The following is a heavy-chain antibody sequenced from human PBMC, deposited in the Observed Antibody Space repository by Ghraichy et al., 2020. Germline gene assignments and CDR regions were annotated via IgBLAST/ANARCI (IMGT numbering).Heavy chain of an antibody. V-gene: IGHV4-4*07. CDR1: GGSISGYY. CDR3: ASDGGHGGLGP. Sequence: SETLSLTCTVSGGSISGYYWNWIRQPARKGLEWIGRSYISETANYNPSLKSRVTMSVDTSTNQFSLKLSSVTAADTAVYYCASDGGHGGLGPWGQGTLVTVSS. J-gene: IGHJ5*02. D-gene: IGHD3-16*01. CDR2: SYISETA.